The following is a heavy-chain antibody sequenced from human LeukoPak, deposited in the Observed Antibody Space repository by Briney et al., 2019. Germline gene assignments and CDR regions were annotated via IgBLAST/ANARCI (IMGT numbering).Heavy chain of an antibody. J-gene: IGHJ4*02. Sequence: WVRQAPGKGLEWIGSIYYSGSTYYNPSLKSRVTISVDTSKNQFSLKLSSVTAADTAVYYCARDREGWELTFDYWGQGTLVTVSS. CDR2: IYYSGST. D-gene: IGHD1-26*01. CDR3: ARDREGWELTFDY. V-gene: IGHV4-39*07.